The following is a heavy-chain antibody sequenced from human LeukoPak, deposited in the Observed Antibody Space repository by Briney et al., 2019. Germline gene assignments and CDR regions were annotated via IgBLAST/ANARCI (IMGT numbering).Heavy chain of an antibody. Sequence: PGGSLRLSCSASGFRIIAYWMSWVRQAPGKGLEWMGNINRDGSVQNYVDSVKGRITISRDNANNSVFLQMNSLRADDTAVYYCARDGLPTYAFDIWGLGTMVTVS. V-gene: IGHV3-7*01. CDR1: GFRIIAYW. D-gene: IGHD3/OR15-3a*01. J-gene: IGHJ3*02. CDR3: ARDGLPTYAFDI. CDR2: INRDGSVQ.